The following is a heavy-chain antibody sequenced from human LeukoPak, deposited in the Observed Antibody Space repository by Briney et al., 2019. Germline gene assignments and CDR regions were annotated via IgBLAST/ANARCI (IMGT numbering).Heavy chain of an antibody. V-gene: IGHV3-43*01. D-gene: IGHD2-2*01. J-gene: IGHJ6*03. CDR3: AKDMSSTGYMDV. Sequence: GGSLRLSCAASGFTFDDYTMHWVRQAPGKGREWVSLISWDGGSTYYADSVKGRFTISRDNSKNSLYLQMNSLRTEDTALYYCAKDMSSTGYMDVWGKGATVTVSS. CDR2: ISWDGGST. CDR1: GFTFDDYT.